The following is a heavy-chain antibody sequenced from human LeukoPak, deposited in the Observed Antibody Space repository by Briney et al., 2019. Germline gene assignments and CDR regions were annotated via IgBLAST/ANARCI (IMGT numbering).Heavy chain of an antibody. CDR2: IYSGGST. D-gene: IGHD3-10*01. CDR3: ARDVLWFGESVN. J-gene: IGHJ4*02. CDR1: GFTVSSNY. V-gene: IGHV3-66*01. Sequence: GGSLRLSCAASGFTVSSNYMSWVRQAPGKGLEWVSVIYSGGSTYYADSVKGRLTISRDNSKNTLYLQMNSLRAEDTAVYYCARDVLWFGESVNWGQGTLVTVSS.